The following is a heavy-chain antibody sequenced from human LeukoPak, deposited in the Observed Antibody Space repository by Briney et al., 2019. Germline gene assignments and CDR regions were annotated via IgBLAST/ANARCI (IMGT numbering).Heavy chain of an antibody. D-gene: IGHD5-24*01. CDR2: INPNSGGT. J-gene: IGHJ4*02. V-gene: IGHV1-2*06. CDR3: ARVPIEMATIYFDY. Sequence: ASVKVSCKASGYTFTGYYMHWVRQAPGQGLEWMGRINPNSGGTNYAQKFQGRVTMTRDTSISTAYMELSRLRPDDTAVYYCARVPIEMATIYFDYWGQGTLAPVSS. CDR1: GYTFTGYY.